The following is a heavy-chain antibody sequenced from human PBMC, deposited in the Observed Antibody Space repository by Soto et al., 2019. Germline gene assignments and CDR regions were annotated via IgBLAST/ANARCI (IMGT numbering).Heavy chain of an antibody. CDR3: AREGGLGATMIRGIKMYYGMDV. CDR1: GYTFTSYG. J-gene: IGHJ6*02. D-gene: IGHD3-10*01. V-gene: IGHV1-18*01. CDR2: ISAYNGNT. Sequence: ASVKVSCKASGYTFTSYGISWVRQAPGQGLEWMGCISAYNGNTNYAQKLQGRVTMTKDTSTSTAYMELRSLRSDDTAVYYCAREGGLGATMIRGIKMYYGMDVGGQGTTVTVSS.